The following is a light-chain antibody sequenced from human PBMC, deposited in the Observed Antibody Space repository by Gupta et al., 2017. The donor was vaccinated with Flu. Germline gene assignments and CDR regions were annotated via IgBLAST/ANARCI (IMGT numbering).Light chain of an antibody. CDR1: QSVSSN. Sequence: ELVVTQSPATLSVSPGERATLSCRASQSVSSNLAWYEQKPGQAPRLLIYGASTRATGITARFSGSGSGTEFTLTISSLQSEDFEVYYCQQYNNWPPPYTFGQGTKLEIK. CDR3: QQYNNWPPPYT. V-gene: IGKV3-15*01. CDR2: GAS. J-gene: IGKJ2*01.